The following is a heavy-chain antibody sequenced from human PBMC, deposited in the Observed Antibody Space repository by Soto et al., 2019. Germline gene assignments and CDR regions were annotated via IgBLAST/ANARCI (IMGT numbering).Heavy chain of an antibody. CDR1: GGSVTDYH. CDR2: IFPTGST. CDR3: ARDGGAYDFSNPPRDHALDI. D-gene: IGHD3-3*01. J-gene: IGHJ3*02. V-gene: IGHV4-4*07. Sequence: QVQLQESGPGLVEPSETLSLTCTVSGGSVTDYHWSWIRQPAGKGLEWVGRIFPTGSTESNPSLRSRVNMLRDRSKNQFFLNLNSVTAADTAVYYCARDGGAYDFSNPPRDHALDIWGQGTSVTVSS.